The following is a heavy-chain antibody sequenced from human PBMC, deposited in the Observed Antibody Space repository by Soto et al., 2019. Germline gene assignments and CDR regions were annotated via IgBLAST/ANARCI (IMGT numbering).Heavy chain of an antibody. CDR3: ARDLGYSSHHPYY. CDR2: INAGNGNT. CDR1: GYTFTSYA. D-gene: IGHD6-13*01. V-gene: IGHV1-3*01. J-gene: IGHJ4*02. Sequence: ASVNVSCKASGYTFTSYAMHWVRQAPGQRLEWMGWINAGNGNTKYSQKFQGRVTITRDASASTAYMELSSLRSEDTAVYYCARDLGYSSHHPYYWGQGTLVTVSS.